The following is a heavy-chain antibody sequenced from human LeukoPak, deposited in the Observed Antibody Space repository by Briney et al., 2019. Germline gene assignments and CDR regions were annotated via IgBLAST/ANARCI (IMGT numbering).Heavy chain of an antibody. Sequence: SQTLSLTCAVYGGSFSGYYCSWIRQPPGKWLEWLGEINHIVTTNYNPSLKSRVTISVDTSKNQFSLKLSSVAAADTAVYSCARGTDMVRGLFQHWGQGTLVTVSS. CDR1: GGSFSGYY. CDR2: INHIVTT. D-gene: IGHD3-10*01. J-gene: IGHJ1*01. CDR3: ARGTDMVRGLFQH. V-gene: IGHV4-34*01.